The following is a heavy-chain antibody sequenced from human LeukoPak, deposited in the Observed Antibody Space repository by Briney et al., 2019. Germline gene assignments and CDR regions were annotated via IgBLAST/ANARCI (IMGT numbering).Heavy chain of an antibody. V-gene: IGHV3-66*01. Sequence: GGSLRLSCAASGFTVSSNYMSWVRQAPGKGLEWVSVIYSGGSTYYADSVKGRFTISTDNSKNTLYLQMNSLRAEDTAVYYCARGGGSYPAGFDYWGQGTLVTVSS. CDR2: IYSGGST. CDR1: GFTVSSNY. D-gene: IGHD1-26*01. J-gene: IGHJ4*02. CDR3: ARGGGSYPAGFDY.